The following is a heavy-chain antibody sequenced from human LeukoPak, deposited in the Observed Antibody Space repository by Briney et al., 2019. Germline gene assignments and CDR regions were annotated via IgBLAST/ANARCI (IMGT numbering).Heavy chain of an antibody. CDR1: GFTFSSYS. CDR3: ARAATMKGWFDP. Sequence: PGGSLRLSCAASGFTFSSYSMNWVRQAPGKGLEWVSSISSSSSYIYYADSAKGRFTISRDNAKNSLYLQMNSLRAEDTAVYYCARAATMKGWFDPWGQGTLVTVSS. D-gene: IGHD3-22*01. J-gene: IGHJ5*02. CDR2: ISSSSSYI. V-gene: IGHV3-21*01.